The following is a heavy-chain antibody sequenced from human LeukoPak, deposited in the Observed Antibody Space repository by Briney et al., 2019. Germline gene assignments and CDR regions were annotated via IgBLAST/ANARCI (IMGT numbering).Heavy chain of an antibody. CDR2: ISRRSSTI. D-gene: IGHD6-6*01. Sequence: GGSLRLSCAASGFTFSDYSMNWVRQAPGKGLEWVSYISRRSSTIYYADSVKGRFTISRDNAKNSLYLQVNSLRAEDTAVYYCARGTEYSSSPEWFDPWGQGTLVTVSS. CDR3: ARGTEYSSSPEWFDP. CDR1: GFTFSDYS. J-gene: IGHJ5*02. V-gene: IGHV3-48*04.